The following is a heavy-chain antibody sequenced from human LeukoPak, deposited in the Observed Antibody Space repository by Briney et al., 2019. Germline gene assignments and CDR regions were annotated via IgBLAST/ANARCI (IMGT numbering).Heavy chain of an antibody. CDR1: GGSISYYY. J-gene: IGHJ3*01. D-gene: IGHD6-19*01. CDR2: IYYSGST. CDR3: AGSGWSFDAFDF. V-gene: IGHV4-59*08. Sequence: SETLSLTCTVSGGSISYYYWSWIRQPPGKGLEWIGYIYYSGSTSYNPSPKSRVTISVDTSKNRFSLRLSSLTAADTAVYFCAGSGWSFDAFDFWGQGTMVTVSS.